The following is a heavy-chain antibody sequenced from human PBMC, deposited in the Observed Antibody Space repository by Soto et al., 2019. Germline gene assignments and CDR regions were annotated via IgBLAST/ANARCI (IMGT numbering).Heavy chain of an antibody. CDR2: IYYSGST. J-gene: IGHJ6*02. CDR1: GGSISSGDYY. D-gene: IGHD5-12*01. Sequence: SETLSLTCTVSGGSISSGDYYWSWIRQPPGKGLEWIGYIYYSGSTYYNPSLKSRVTISVDTSKNQFSLKLSSVTAADTAVYYCARDAWLRFGGGYYYYGMDVWGQGPPITVSS. V-gene: IGHV4-30-4*01. CDR3: ARDAWLRFGGGYYYYGMDV.